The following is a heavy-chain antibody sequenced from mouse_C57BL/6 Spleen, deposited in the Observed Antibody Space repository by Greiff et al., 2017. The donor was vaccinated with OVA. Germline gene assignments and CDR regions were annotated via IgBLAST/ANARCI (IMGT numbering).Heavy chain of an antibody. CDR1: GFTFSSYA. J-gene: IGHJ1*03. CDR2: ISSGGDYI. CDR3: TLDGYWYFDV. D-gene: IGHD2-3*01. V-gene: IGHV5-9-1*02. Sequence: EVKVVESGEGLVKPGGSLKLSCAASGFTFSSYAMSWVRQTPEKRLEWVAYISSGGDYIYYADTVKGRFTSSRDNARNTLYLQMRSLKSEDTAMYYCTLDGYWYFDVWGTGTTVTVSS.